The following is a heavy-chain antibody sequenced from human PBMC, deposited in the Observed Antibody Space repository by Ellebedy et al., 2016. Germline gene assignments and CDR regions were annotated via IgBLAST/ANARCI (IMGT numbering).Heavy chain of an antibody. CDR2: VFYGGST. CDR3: ARDVSLYSSSPSFDF. Sequence: SETLSLXXTVSGGSVDTYYWTWIRQSPGKGLEWIGYVFYGGSTKYNPSLRSRVTISLDTARNQFSLKVTSVAAADTAVYYCARDVSLYSSSPSFDFWGQGTLVTVSS. J-gene: IGHJ4*02. D-gene: IGHD6-6*01. V-gene: IGHV4-59*02. CDR1: GGSVDTYY.